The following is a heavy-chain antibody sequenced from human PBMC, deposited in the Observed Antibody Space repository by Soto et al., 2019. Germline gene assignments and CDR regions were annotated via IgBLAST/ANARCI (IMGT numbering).Heavy chain of an antibody. V-gene: IGHV3-20*04. J-gene: IGHJ4*02. CDR1: GFTFDDYA. CDR3: GRGGAAFDF. CDR2: VNWNGDDA. D-gene: IGHD6-25*01. Sequence: EVQLVESGGGAVRPGGSLRLICAASGFTFDDYAMTWVRQAPGKGLEWVSGVNWNGDDAGSAASVKGRFTISRDNAKNSLYLQMTSLRAEDTALYFCGRGGAAFDFWGQGVMVTVAS.